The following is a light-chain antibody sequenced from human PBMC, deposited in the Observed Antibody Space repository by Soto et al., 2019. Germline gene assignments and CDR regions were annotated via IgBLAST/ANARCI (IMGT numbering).Light chain of an antibody. CDR2: DVT. V-gene: IGLV2-14*01. Sequence: QSALNQPASVSGSPGQSITISCAGTSSDVGGYNYVSWYQQHLGKAPRLMIYDVTNRPSGVSNRFSGSKSGNTASLTISGLQAEDEADYYCSSYTSSSSLVVFGGGTKLTVL. CDR1: SSDVGGYNY. CDR3: SSYTSSSSLVV. J-gene: IGLJ2*01.